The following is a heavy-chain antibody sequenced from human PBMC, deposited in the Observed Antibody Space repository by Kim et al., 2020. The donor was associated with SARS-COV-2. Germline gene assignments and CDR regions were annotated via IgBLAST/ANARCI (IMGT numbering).Heavy chain of an antibody. D-gene: IGHD5-18*01. CDR1: GFTFSRHW. CDR3: ARDYSAERKFDP. J-gene: IGHJ5*02. CDR2: INKDGSEI. Sequence: GGSLRLSCVASGFTFSRHWMQWVRQAPGKGLALVSHINKDGSEIRYADSVKGRFTASRDNAKNTLYLQMNSLRVEDTAVYYCARDYSAERKFDPWCQGTLVTVSS. V-gene: IGHV3-74*01.